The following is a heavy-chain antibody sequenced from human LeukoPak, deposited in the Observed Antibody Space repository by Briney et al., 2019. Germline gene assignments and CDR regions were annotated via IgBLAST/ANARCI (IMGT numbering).Heavy chain of an antibody. J-gene: IGHJ4*02. V-gene: IGHV3-30*04. CDR3: AKDLHQVLGY. CDR1: GFTFSTYA. Sequence: GGSLRLSCAASGFTFSTYAMHWVHQAPGKGLEWVAVISYDGSNKYYADSVKGRFTISRDNSKNTLYLQMNSLRAEDTAVYYCAKDLHQVLGYWGQGTLVTVSS. D-gene: IGHD2-8*02. CDR2: ISYDGSNK.